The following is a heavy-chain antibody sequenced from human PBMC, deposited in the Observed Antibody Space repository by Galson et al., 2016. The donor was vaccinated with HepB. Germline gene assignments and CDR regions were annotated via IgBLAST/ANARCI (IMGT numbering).Heavy chain of an antibody. CDR1: GFTFSTTV. V-gene: IGHV3-33*01. CDR3: GRSCGGDCYSPDY. CDR2: IWYDGSDK. D-gene: IGHD2-21*02. Sequence: SLRLSCAASGFTFSTTVMHWVRQAPGRGLEWVAAIWYDGSDKYYADSVKGRFTVSRENSMNTLYLQMNSLRAADTAVDYCGRSCGGDCYSPDYRGHGTLVTVSS. J-gene: IGHJ4*01.